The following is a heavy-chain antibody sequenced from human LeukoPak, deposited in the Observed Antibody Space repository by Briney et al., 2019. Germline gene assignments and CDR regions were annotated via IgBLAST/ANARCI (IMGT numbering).Heavy chain of an antibody. D-gene: IGHD6-19*01. CDR1: GAPFSNYY. J-gene: IGHJ4*02. CDR2: INHSGYT. V-gene: IGHV4-34*01. CDR3: TRAVAGHPD. Sequence: SETLSLTCAVSGAPFSNYYWSWVRQSPRQGLEWIGEINHSGYTNYNPSLKSRVTMSIDTSKNQFYLMLTSVTAADTGVYYCTRAVAGHPDWGQGTLVTVSS.